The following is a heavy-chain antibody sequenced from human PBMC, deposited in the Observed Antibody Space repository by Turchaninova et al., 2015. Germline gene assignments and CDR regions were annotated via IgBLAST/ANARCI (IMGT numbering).Heavy chain of an antibody. CDR1: GFTFSSYA. CDR3: ARGAVGSTTSYYFDH. V-gene: IGHV3-33*01. Sequence: GGGVVQPGRSLRLSCAASGFTFSSYAMHWVRQAPGKGLEWVAFVWYDGKNKYYGDSVKGRFTISRDNSKNTLHLQMNSLRAEDTAVYYCARGAVGSTTSYYFDHWGQGVLVTVSS. CDR2: VWYDGKNK. J-gene: IGHJ4*02. D-gene: IGHD1-14*01.